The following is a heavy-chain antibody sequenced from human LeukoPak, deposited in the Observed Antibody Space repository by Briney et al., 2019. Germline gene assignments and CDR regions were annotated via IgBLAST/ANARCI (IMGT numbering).Heavy chain of an antibody. V-gene: IGHV1-8*01. D-gene: IGHD4-17*01. Sequence: ASVKVSYKASGYTFTSYDINWVRQATGQGLEWMGWMNPNSGNTGYAQKFQGRVTMTRNTSISTAYMELSSLRSEDTAVYYCARGYGDYVLDDYWGQGTLVTVSS. CDR2: MNPNSGNT. CDR1: GYTFTSYD. CDR3: ARGYGDYVLDDY. J-gene: IGHJ4*02.